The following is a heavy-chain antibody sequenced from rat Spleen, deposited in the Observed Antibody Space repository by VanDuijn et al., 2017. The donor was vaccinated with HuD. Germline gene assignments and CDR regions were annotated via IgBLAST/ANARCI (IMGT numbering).Heavy chain of an antibody. CDR3: ATYGGYEAY. Sequence: EVQLVESDGGLVQPGRSLKLSCVASGFTFNNYWMTWIRQAPGKGLEWVASITNASGRTYYPDSVKGRFTISRDTVQNTLYLQMNSLRSEDTATYYCATYGGYEAYWGQGTLVTVSS. CDR2: ITNASGRT. V-gene: IGHV5-31*01. D-gene: IGHD1-11*01. CDR1: GFTFNNYW. J-gene: IGHJ3*01.